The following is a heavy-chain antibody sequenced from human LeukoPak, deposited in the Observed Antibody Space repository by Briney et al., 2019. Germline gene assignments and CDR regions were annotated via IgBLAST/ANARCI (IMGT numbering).Heavy chain of an antibody. Sequence: PGGSLRLSCAASGFTFSSYAMSWVRQAPGKGLEWVSGLSGSGGSTYYADSVKGRFTISRDNSKNTLYLQMNSLRAEDTAVYYCAKDLVGAQNYWGQGTLVTVSS. CDR3: AKDLVGAQNY. D-gene: IGHD1-26*01. CDR1: GFTFSSYA. CDR2: LSGSGGST. J-gene: IGHJ4*02. V-gene: IGHV3-23*01.